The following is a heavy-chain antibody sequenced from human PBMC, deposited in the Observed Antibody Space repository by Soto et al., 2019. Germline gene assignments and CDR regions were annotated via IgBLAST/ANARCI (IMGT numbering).Heavy chain of an antibody. V-gene: IGHV1-18*01. D-gene: IGHD5-18*01. Sequence: QVQLVQSGAEVKKPGASVKVSCKASGYTFTSYGISWVRQAPGQGLEWMGWISAYNGNTTYAQKLQGRVTMTTDTSTSTAYMELRSLRSDDTAVYYCARGKNQRGYSYGFQYYFDYWGQGTLVTVSS. CDR1: GYTFTSYG. CDR2: ISAYNGNT. J-gene: IGHJ4*02. CDR3: ARGKNQRGYSYGFQYYFDY.